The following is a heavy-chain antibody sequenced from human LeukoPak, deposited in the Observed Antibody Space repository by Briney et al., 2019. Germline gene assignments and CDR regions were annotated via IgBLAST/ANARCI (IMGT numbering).Heavy chain of an antibody. CDR1: GFSLSTSGMC. V-gene: IGHV2-70*11. CDR3: ARIQGYYDSSGYSYYYGMDV. D-gene: IGHD3-22*01. Sequence: SGPTLVNPTQTLTLTCTFSGFSLSTSGMCVSWIRQPPGKALEWLARIDWDDDKYYSTSLKTRLTISKDTSKNQVVPTMTNMDPVDTATYYCARIQGYYDSSGYSYYYGMDVWGQGTTVTVSS. J-gene: IGHJ6*02. CDR2: IDWDDDK.